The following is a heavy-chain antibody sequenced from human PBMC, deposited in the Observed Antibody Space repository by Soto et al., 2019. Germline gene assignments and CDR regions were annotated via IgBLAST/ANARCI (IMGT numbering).Heavy chain of an antibody. Sequence: LGESLKISFKGSGYSFTSYWIGWVRQMPGKGLEWMGIIYPGDSDTRYSPSFQGQVTISADKSISTAYLQWSSLKASDTAMYYCARYGYYYDSSASRLENWFDPWGQGTLVTVSS. D-gene: IGHD3-22*01. J-gene: IGHJ5*02. V-gene: IGHV5-51*01. CDR1: GYSFTSYW. CDR3: ARYGYYYDSSASRLENWFDP. CDR2: IYPGDSDT.